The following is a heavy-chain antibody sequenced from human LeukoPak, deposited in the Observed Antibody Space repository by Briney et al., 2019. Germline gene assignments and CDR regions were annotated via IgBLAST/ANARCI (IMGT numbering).Heavy chain of an antibody. CDR1: GGAFRDYS. Sequence: LVKVSCKASGGAFRDYSISWMRQAPGQGLEWMGGIIPMFETAMYARSFKGKVTITADELTSTFHLELSNLISEDTAVYYCAEGTGERCLESWGQGTLVTVSS. CDR3: AEGTGERCLES. V-gene: IGHV1-69*01. CDR2: IIPMFETA. J-gene: IGHJ4*02. D-gene: IGHD3/OR15-3a*01.